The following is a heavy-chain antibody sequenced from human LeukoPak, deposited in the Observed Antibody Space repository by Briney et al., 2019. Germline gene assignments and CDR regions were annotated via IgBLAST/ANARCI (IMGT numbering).Heavy chain of an antibody. CDR2: ISGSGGST. D-gene: IGHD6-25*01. CDR1: GFTFSSYA. Sequence: PGGSLRLSCAASGFTFSSYAMSWVRQAPGKGLEWVSAISGSGGSTYYADSVKGRFTISRDNSKNTLYLQMNSLRAEDTAVYYCANSGRQQRLDYYYYGMDVWGQGTTVTVSS. J-gene: IGHJ6*02. V-gene: IGHV3-23*01. CDR3: ANSGRQQRLDYYYYGMDV.